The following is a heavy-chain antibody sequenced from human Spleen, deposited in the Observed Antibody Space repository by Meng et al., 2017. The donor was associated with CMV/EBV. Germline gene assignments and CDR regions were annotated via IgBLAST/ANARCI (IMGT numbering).Heavy chain of an antibody. J-gene: IGHJ6*02. CDR2: VSWNGSRT. Sequence: GGSLRLSCAASGFTFSNSDMNWVRQAPGKGLEWVSGVSWNGSRTHYADSVKGRFIVSRDNSRNFLYQQMNSLRAEDTAVYYCAKDPRDPHYYYYGMDVWGQGTTVTVSS. CDR3: AKDPRDPHYYYYGMDV. CDR1: GFTFSNSD. V-gene: IGHV3-19*01.